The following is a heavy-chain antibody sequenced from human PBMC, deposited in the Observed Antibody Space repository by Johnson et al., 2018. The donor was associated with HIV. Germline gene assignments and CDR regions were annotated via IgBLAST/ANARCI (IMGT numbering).Heavy chain of an antibody. CDR2: INWNGGST. CDR3: ARGVSSGYYSNAFDV. Sequence: EMQLVESGGGVVRPGGSLRLSCAASGFTFDDYGMSWVRQAPGKGLEWVSGINWNGGSTGYADYVKGRFAISRDSAKNSLYLQMNSLRAEDTALYYCARGVSSGYYSNAFDVWGQGTMATVSS. CDR1: GFTFDDYG. V-gene: IGHV3-20*04. D-gene: IGHD3-22*01. J-gene: IGHJ3*01.